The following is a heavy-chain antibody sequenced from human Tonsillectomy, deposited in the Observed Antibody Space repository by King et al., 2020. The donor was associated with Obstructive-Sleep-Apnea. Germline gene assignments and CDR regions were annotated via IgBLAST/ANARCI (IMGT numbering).Heavy chain of an antibody. Sequence: QLQESGPGLVKPSETLSLTCTVSGGSISSYYWSWLRQPPGKGLEWIGYIYYSGSTNYNPSLKSRVTISVDTSKNQFSLKLSSVTAADTAVYYCARPAYSSSLDAFDIWGQGTMVTVSS. D-gene: IGHD6-13*01. CDR3: ARPAYSSSLDAFDI. V-gene: IGHV4-59*08. CDR2: IYYSGST. J-gene: IGHJ3*02. CDR1: GGSISSYY.